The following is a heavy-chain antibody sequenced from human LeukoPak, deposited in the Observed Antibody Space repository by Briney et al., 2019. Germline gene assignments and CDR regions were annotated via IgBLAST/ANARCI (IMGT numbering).Heavy chain of an antibody. CDR2: ISYDGSNK. Sequence: GGSLRLSCAASGFTFSSYAMHWVRQAPGKGLEWVAVISYDGSNKYYADSVKGRFTISRDNSNNTLYLQMNSLRVEDMAIYYCAKDGTLGYSGPQKFDSWGQGTLVTVSS. CDR1: GFTFSSYA. V-gene: IGHV3-30-3*01. D-gene: IGHD1-26*01. J-gene: IGHJ4*02. CDR3: AKDGTLGYSGPQKFDS.